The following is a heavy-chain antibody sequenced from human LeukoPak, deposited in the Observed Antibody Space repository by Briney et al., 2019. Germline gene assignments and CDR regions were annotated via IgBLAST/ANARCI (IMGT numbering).Heavy chain of an antibody. Sequence: GGSLRLSCAASGFTFDDYAMHWVRQAPGKCLEWVSGISWNSGSIGYADSVKGRFTISRGNAKNSLYLQMNSLRAEDMALYYCAKTAGGYSYGSSYWYFDLWGRGTLVTVSS. J-gene: IGHJ2*01. CDR1: GFTFDDYA. CDR3: AKTAGGYSYGSSYWYFDL. D-gene: IGHD5-18*01. V-gene: IGHV3-9*03. CDR2: ISWNSGSI.